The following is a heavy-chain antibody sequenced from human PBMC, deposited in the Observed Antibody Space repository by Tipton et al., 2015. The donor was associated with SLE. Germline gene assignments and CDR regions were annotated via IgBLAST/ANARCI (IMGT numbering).Heavy chain of an antibody. CDR3: ARARPLRFVAWPLDY. D-gene: IGHD3-3*01. CDR2: IYTSGSI. Sequence: TLSLTCTVSGVSISSRTYYWGWIRQPPGKGLEWIGYIYTSGSINYNPSLKSRVTISVDTSKNQFSLKLSSVTAADTAVYYCARARPLRFVAWPLDYWGQGTLVTVSS. V-gene: IGHV4-61*05. J-gene: IGHJ4*02. CDR1: GVSISSRTYY.